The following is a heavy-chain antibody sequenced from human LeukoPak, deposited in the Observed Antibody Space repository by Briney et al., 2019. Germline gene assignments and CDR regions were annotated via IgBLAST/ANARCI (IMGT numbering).Heavy chain of an antibody. CDR2: IYASGTNI. CDR1: GFTFSSYS. J-gene: IGHJ4*02. CDR3: ARDETYSGSYYYFDY. Sequence: GGSLRLSCAASGFTFSSYSMTWVRQAPGKGLEWVSSIYASGTNIYYADSVKGRFTISRDNAKNSLYLQMSGLRAEDTAVYHWARDETYSGSYYYFDYWGQGTLVIVPS. D-gene: IGHD1-26*01. V-gene: IGHV3-21*01.